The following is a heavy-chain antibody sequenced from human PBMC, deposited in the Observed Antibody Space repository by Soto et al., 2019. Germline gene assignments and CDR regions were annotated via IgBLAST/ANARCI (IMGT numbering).Heavy chain of an antibody. Sequence: LRLSCVASGFTFSNFNMNRVRQAPGKGLEWVSHISGTSVYIHYADSVKGRFTISRDNAKNSVYLQMDSLRVEDTAVYYCAREGALKPFSSWGQGALVTVSS. CDR1: GFTFSNFN. CDR3: AREGALKPFSS. J-gene: IGHJ5*02. V-gene: IGHV3-21*01. CDR2: ISGTSVYI.